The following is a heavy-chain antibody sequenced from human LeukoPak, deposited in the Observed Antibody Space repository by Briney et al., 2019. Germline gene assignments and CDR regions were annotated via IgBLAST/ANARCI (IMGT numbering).Heavy chain of an antibody. J-gene: IGHJ4*02. D-gene: IGHD6-13*01. Sequence: PGGSLRLSCAASGLTFSSYSMNWVRQAPGKGLEWVSSISSSSSYIYYADSVKDRFTISRDNAKNSLYLQMNSLRAEDTAVYYCARDLWYGRTYWGQGTLVTVSS. V-gene: IGHV3-21*01. CDR3: ARDLWYGRTY. CDR2: ISSSSSYI. CDR1: GLTFSSYS.